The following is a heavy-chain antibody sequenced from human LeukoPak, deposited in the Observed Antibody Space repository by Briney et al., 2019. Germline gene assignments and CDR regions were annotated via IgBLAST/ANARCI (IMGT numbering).Heavy chain of an antibody. CDR3: AREMISGNYYNNFDS. V-gene: IGHV3-7*01. Sequence: GGSLRLSCEASGFTFTNYWMSWVRQAPGKGLEWVANIKQDGCEKYYADSVKGRFTVSRDNANNSLYLQMDYLSAVDTAVYYCAREMISGNYYNNFDSWGQGTLVTVSS. CDR1: GFTFTNYW. CDR2: IKQDGCEK. J-gene: IGHJ4*02. D-gene: IGHD1-26*01.